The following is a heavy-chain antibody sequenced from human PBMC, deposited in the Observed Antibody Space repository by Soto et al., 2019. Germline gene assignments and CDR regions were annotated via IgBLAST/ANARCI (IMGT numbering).Heavy chain of an antibody. V-gene: IGHV4-31*03. CDR2: IYYSGST. CDR3: ARRYSSGWAYFDY. J-gene: IGHJ4*02. D-gene: IGHD6-19*01. Sequence: QVQLQESGPGLVKPSQTLSLTCTVSGGSISSGGYYWSWIRQHPGKGLEWIGYIYYSGSTYYNPSIKSRVTISVDTSKNQFSLKLSSVTAADTAVYYCARRYSSGWAYFDYWGQGTLVTVSS. CDR1: GGSISSGGYY.